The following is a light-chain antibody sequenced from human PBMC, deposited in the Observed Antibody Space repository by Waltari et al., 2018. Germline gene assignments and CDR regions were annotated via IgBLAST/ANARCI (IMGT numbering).Light chain of an antibody. V-gene: IGLV2-8*01. J-gene: IGLJ1*01. Sequence: QSALTQPPSASGSPGQSVTISCTGTSSDVGGYNYVSWYQHHPGKAPKLMLTDVSNRPSGVPDRFSGSKSGNTASLTISGLQADDEADYYCLSYAGNDGYFFGTGTRVTVL. CDR3: LSYAGNDGYF. CDR1: SSDVGGYNY. CDR2: DVS.